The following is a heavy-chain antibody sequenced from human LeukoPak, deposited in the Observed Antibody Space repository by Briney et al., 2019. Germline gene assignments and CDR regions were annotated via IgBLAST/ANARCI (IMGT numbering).Heavy chain of an antibody. CDR1: GFIFTDYY. D-gene: IGHD2-2*01. Sequence: GGSLRLSCVASGFIFTDYYMSWVRQAPGKGLEWVANLNRDGSVKNYVDSVKGRFTISRDNSKNTLYLQMGSLRAEDMAVYYCARLYCSSTSCLFDYWGQGTLVTVSS. J-gene: IGHJ4*02. CDR2: LNRDGSVK. CDR3: ARLYCSSTSCLFDY. V-gene: IGHV3-7*01.